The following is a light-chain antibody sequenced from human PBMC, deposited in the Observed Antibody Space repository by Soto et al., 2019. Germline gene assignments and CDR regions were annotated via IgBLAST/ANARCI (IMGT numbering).Light chain of an antibody. V-gene: IGKV3-20*01. CDR3: QQYGRSIT. CDR1: QSVSSN. Sequence: EIVMTQSPATLSXXPXXXXNXXXRASQSVSSNLAWYQQKPGQAPRLLIYDAYNRATGIPPRFSGSGSGTDFSLTIYRLEPEDFAVYYCQQYGRSITFGQGTRLEIK. J-gene: IGKJ5*01. CDR2: DAY.